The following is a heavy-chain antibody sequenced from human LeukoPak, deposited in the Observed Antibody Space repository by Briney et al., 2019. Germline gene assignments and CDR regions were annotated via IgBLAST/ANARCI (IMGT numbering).Heavy chain of an antibody. CDR1: GYTFTSYA. CDR2: INAVNDNT. CDR3: ARALRVGATVDY. D-gene: IGHD1-26*01. V-gene: IGHV1-3*01. Sequence: GASVKVSCKASGYTFTSYAMHWVRQAPGQRLEWMGWINAVNDNTKYSQKFQGRVTITRDTSASTAYMELSSLRSEDTAVYYCARALRVGATVDYWGQGTLVTVSS. J-gene: IGHJ4*02.